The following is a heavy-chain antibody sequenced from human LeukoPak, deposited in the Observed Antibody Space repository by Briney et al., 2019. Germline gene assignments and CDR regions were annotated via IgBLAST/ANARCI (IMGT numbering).Heavy chain of an antibody. CDR3: ARGRGGYSSGSN. CDR1: GGSFSGYY. V-gene: IGHV4-34*01. CDR2: INHSGST. D-gene: IGHD5-18*01. Sequence: SETLSLTCAVYGGSFSGYYWSWIRQPPGNGLEWIGEINHSGSTNYNPSLKSRVTISVDTSKNQFSLKLSSVTAADTAVYYCARGRGGYSSGSNWGQGTLVTVSS. J-gene: IGHJ4*02.